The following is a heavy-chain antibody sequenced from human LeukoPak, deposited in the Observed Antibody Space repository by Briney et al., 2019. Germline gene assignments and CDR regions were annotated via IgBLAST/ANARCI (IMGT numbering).Heavy chain of an antibody. D-gene: IGHD2-15*01. CDR2: ISAYNGNT. V-gene: IGHV1-18*01. CDR3: ARGDDCSGGSCYSWFFQH. Sequence: ASVKVSCKASGYTFTSYGISWVRQAPGQGLEWMGWISAYNGNTNYAQKLQGRVTMTTDTSTSTAYMELRSLRSDDTAIYYCARGDDCSGGSCYSWFFQHWGQVTLVTVSS. CDR1: GYTFTSYG. J-gene: IGHJ1*01.